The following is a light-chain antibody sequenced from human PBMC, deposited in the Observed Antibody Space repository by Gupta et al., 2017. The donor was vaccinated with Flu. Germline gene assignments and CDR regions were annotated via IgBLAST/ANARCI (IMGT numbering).Light chain of an antibody. J-gene: IGKJ3*01. V-gene: IGKV3-20*01. CDR2: DTS. Sequence: TLSLSPGERATLSCRASRSVSGSSLAWYQQRPGQAPRLLIFDTSIRATGIPDRFSGSGSGTDFFLTISRLEPEDFAVYYCQRYGVSPLFAFGPGTKVDVK. CDR3: QRYGVSPLFA. CDR1: RSVSGSS.